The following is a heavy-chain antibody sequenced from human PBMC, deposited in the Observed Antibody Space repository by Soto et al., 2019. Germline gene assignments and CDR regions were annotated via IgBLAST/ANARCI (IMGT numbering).Heavy chain of an antibody. Sequence: SETLSLTCTVSGGSISSYYWSWIRQPPGKGLEWIGYIYYSGSTNYNPSLKSRVTISVDTSKNQFSLKLSSVTAADTAVYYCARRVYGSSTSSQSYYYYYYMDVWGKGTTVTVSS. CDR3: ARRVYGSSTSSQSYYYYYYMDV. J-gene: IGHJ6*03. V-gene: IGHV4-59*08. D-gene: IGHD2-2*01. CDR2: IYYSGST. CDR1: GGSISSYY.